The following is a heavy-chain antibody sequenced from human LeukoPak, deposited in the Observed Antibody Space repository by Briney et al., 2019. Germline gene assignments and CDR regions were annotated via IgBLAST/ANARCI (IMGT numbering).Heavy chain of an antibody. V-gene: IGHV4-31*03. CDR2: IYYSGST. Sequence: SETLSLTCTVSGGSISSGGYYWGWIRQHPGKGLEWIGYIYYSGSTYYNPSLKSRVTISVDTSKNQFSLKLSSVTAADTAVYYCASFHDWGSYYYGMDVWGQGTTVTVSS. CDR1: GGSISSGGYY. J-gene: IGHJ6*02. D-gene: IGHD7-27*01. CDR3: ASFHDWGSYYYGMDV.